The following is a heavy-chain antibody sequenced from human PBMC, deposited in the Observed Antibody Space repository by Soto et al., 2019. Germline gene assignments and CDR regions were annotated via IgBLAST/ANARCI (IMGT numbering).Heavy chain of an antibody. Sequence: GGSLRLSCAGSGFTFSSNAMSWVRQAPGKGLEWVSSVSGDGYASDYADSVKGRFTVSRHNSKNTLYLQMNSLRAEDTAVYYCAKRHYYGSGSFALATWGQGTLVTVSS. V-gene: IGHV3-23*01. J-gene: IGHJ4*03. CDR1: GFTFSSNA. CDR3: AKRHYYGSGSFALAT. D-gene: IGHD3-10*01. CDR2: VSGDGYAS.